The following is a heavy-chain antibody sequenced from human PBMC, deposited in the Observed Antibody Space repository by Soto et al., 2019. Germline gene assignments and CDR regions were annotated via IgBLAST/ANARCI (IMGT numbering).Heavy chain of an antibody. Sequence: GGSLRLSCAGSGFTFSSNAMSWVRQAPGKGLEWVSSVSGDGYASDYADSVKGRFTVSRHNSKNTLYLQMNSLRAEDTAVYYCAKRHYYGSGSFALATWGQGTLVTVSS. V-gene: IGHV3-23*01. J-gene: IGHJ4*03. CDR1: GFTFSSNA. CDR3: AKRHYYGSGSFALAT. D-gene: IGHD3-10*01. CDR2: VSGDGYAS.